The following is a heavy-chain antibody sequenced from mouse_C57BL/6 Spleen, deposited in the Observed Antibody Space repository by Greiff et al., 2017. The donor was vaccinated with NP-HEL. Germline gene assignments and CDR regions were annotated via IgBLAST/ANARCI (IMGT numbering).Heavy chain of an antibody. Sequence: EVHLVESGGGLVQPGGSLKLSCAASGFTFSDYNMYWVRQTPEKRLEWVAYISNGGGSTYYPDTVKGRFTITRDNAKNTLYLQMSRLKSKDTAMYYCARHGRYYGNYVYAMDYWGQGTSVTVSS. J-gene: IGHJ4*01. D-gene: IGHD2-1*01. V-gene: IGHV5-12*01. CDR1: GFTFSDYN. CDR3: ARHGRYYGNYVYAMDY. CDR2: ISNGGGST.